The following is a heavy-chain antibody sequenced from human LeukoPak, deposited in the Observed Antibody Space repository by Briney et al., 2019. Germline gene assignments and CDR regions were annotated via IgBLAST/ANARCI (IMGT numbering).Heavy chain of an antibody. D-gene: IGHD2-2*02. CDR1: GGSFSGYY. Sequence: SETLSLTCAVYGGSFSGYYWSWIRQPPGKGLEWIREINHSGSTNYNPSLKSRVTISVDTSKNQFSLKLSSVTAADTAVYYCARGQPGQGYCSSTSCYRHNWFDPWGQGTLVTVSS. J-gene: IGHJ5*02. V-gene: IGHV4-34*01. CDR2: INHSGST. CDR3: ARGQPGQGYCSSTSCYRHNWFDP.